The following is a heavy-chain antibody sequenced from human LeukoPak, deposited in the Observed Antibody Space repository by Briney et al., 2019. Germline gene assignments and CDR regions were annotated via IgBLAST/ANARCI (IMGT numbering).Heavy chain of an antibody. V-gene: IGHV3-21*01. Sequence: GGSLRLSCGGSGFALKSYRLTWVRQAPGKGLEWVSSISSTSAYIHYADSVKGRFTISRDNVDNVVYLVMNGLRAEDTATYYCARVAVSGPTGWFDSWGQGTLVIVSS. CDR3: ARVAVSGPTGWFDS. CDR1: GFALKSYR. D-gene: IGHD2-8*02. CDR2: ISSTSAYI. J-gene: IGHJ5*01.